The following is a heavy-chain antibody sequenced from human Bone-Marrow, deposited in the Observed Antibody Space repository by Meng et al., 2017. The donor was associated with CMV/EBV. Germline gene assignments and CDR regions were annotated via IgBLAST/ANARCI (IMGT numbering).Heavy chain of an antibody. V-gene: IGHV6-1*01. CDR2: TYYRSKWYN. J-gene: IGHJ5*02. D-gene: IGHD6-13*01. CDR1: GDSVSSNSAA. CDR3: ARDGRAIAAAGTGNWFDP. Sequence: SCAISGDSVSSNSAAWNWIRQSPSRGLEWLGRTYYRSKWYNDYAVSVKSRITINPDTSKNQFSLQLNSVPPEDTAVYYCARDGRAIAAAGTGNWFDPWGQGTLVTVYS.